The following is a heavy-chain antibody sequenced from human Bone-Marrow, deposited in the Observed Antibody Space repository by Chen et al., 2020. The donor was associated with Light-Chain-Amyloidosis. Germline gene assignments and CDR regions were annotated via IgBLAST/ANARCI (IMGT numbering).Heavy chain of an antibody. J-gene: IGHJ3*02. CDR3: ARVGDGSNRSEALEI. CDR2: IKQSGSDK. Sequence: VQLVESGGGVVQPGGSLRLSCEASGFTFRGYWMSWVRQAPGKGLEWVANIKQSGSDKDYLESVKGRFTISRDNGKNSLYLQMNNLRAEDTAVYYCARVGDGSNRSEALEIWGQGTMVTVSS. D-gene: IGHD3-10*01. V-gene: IGHV3-7*01. CDR1: GFTFRGYW.